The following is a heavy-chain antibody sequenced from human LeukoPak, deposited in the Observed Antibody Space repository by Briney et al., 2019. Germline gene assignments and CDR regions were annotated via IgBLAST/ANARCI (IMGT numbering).Heavy chain of an antibody. CDR2: ISGSGGST. V-gene: IGHV3-23*01. Sequence: PGGSLRLSCAASGSTFSTYAMSWVGQAPGRGLEWVSTISGSGGSTSYADSVQGRFTISRDNSKNTLHPQMNSLRADDTAVYYCAKHRMVRGLFTDYYIYDWGQGTLVTVSS. CDR3: AKHRMVRGLFTDYYIYD. J-gene: IGHJ4*02. D-gene: IGHD3-10*01. CDR1: GSTFSTYA.